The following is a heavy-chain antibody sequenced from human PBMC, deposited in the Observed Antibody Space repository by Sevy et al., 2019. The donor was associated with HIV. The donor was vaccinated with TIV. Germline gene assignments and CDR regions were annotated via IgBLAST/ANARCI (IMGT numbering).Heavy chain of an antibody. J-gene: IGHJ4*02. CDR2: FDPEDAET. Sequence: ASVKVSCKVSGYTLTGLSMHWVRQAPGKGLEWMGRFDPEDAETIYAQNFQGRVTLTEDTSRDTAYMELSSLRYEDTAVYYCATAREYYQDSSGYLDFWGQGTLVTVSS. D-gene: IGHD3-22*01. CDR1: GYTLTGLS. V-gene: IGHV1-24*01. CDR3: ATAREYYQDSSGYLDF.